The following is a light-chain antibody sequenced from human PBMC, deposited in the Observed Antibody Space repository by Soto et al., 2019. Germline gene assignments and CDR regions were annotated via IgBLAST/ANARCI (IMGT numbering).Light chain of an antibody. CDR2: DTS. V-gene: IGKV3-11*01. Sequence: EIVLTQSPATLSLSPGERATLSCRASQSIGSYLAWYQQKPGQAPRLLIYDTSNRATGILDRFSGSGFGTDFTLTIRGLEPEDFAVYYCQQRSNWPRGFGQGTRLEIK. J-gene: IGKJ5*01. CDR1: QSIGSY. CDR3: QQRSNWPRG.